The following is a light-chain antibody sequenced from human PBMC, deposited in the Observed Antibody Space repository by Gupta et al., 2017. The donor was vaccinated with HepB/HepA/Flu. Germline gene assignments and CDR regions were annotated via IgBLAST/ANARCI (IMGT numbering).Light chain of an antibody. CDR2: DAT. CDR3: RQHNGYSLT. CDR1: QGIRNH. V-gene: IGKV1-17*01. Sequence: ASQGIRNHLAWYQQKPGKAPRRLIYDATSLQSGVPSRFSGSGSGTEFTLTISSLQPEDFATYYCRQHNGYSLTFGGGTKVEIK. J-gene: IGKJ4*01.